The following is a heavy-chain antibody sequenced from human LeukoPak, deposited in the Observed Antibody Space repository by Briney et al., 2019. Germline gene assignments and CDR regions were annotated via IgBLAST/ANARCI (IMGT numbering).Heavy chain of an antibody. CDR1: GYTFTGYY. D-gene: IGHD4-17*01. CDR3: ARGGSTVTTENWFDP. CDR2: XNPNSGGT. Sequence: ASVKVSCKASGYTFTGYYMHWVRQAPGQGLEXXXXXNPNSGGTNYAQKFQGRVTMTRDTSISTAYMELSRLRSDDTAVYYCARGGSTVTTENWFDPWGQGTLVTVSS. J-gene: IGHJ5*02. V-gene: IGHV1-2*02.